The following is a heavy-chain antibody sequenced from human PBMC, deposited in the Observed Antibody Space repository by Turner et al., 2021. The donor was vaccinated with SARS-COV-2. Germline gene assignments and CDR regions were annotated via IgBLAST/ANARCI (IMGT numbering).Heavy chain of an antibody. CDR3: ASYRLIIRVGGVTFYYHCMDF. Sequence: QVLLPESGGGLVKPSETLSVGCSVPAGAIRSYYWTWIRQPAGKGPEWIGRIYTSGSTNYNPYPKTRVTRLVDTCKNQFSLKLRSVTAADTAVYYLASYRLIIRVGGVTFYYHCMDFWGQGTMVTVSS. V-gene: IGHV4-4*07. CDR1: AGAIRSYY. D-gene: IGHD3-16*01. CDR2: IYTSGST. J-gene: IGHJ6*02.